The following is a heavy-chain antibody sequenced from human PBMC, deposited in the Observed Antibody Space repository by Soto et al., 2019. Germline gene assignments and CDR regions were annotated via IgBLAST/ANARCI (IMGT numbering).Heavy chain of an antibody. CDR1: GGSFSGYY. CDR3: ARDYGDYSFFFDY. J-gene: IGHJ4*02. D-gene: IGHD4-17*01. Sequence: SETLSLTCAVYGGSFSGYYWTWIRQPPGTGLEWIGEINHSGSTNYNPSLKSRVTISVDHSKNQFFLTLRSVTAADTAVYYCARDYGDYSFFFDYWGQGALVTVSS. V-gene: IGHV4-34*01. CDR2: INHSGST.